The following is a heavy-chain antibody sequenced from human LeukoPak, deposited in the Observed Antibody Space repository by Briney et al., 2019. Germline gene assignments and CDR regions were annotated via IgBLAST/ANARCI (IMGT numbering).Heavy chain of an antibody. J-gene: IGHJ4*02. CDR2: IYYSGST. V-gene: IGHV4-30-4*08. D-gene: IGHD2-15*01. Sequence: SETLSLTCTVSGGSISSGDYYWSWIRQPPGKGLEWIGYIYYSGSTYYNPSLKSRLTISLDTSENQFSLSLNSVTAADTAVYYCAREALLYYFDYWGQGTPVTVSS. CDR1: GGSISSGDYY. CDR3: AREALLYYFDY.